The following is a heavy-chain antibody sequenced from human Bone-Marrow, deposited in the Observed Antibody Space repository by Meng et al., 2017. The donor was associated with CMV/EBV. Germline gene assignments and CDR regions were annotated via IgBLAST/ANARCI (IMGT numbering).Heavy chain of an antibody. CDR2: IYYSGST. V-gene: IGHV4-39*07. CDR3: ARGVLRFLEWLLFAAAAFDP. Sequence: SETLSLTCTVSSASISSGGFYWSWIRQHPGRGLEWIGSIYYSGSTYYNPSLKSRVTISVDTSKNQFSLKLSSVTAADTAVYYCARGVLRFLEWLLFAAAAFDPWGQGTLVTVSS. D-gene: IGHD3-3*01. J-gene: IGHJ5*02. CDR1: SASISSGGFY.